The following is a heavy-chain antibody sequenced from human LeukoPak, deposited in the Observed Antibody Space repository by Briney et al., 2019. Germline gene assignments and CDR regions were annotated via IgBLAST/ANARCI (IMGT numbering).Heavy chain of an antibody. CDR3: VRDHGDYYFDY. D-gene: IGHD4-17*01. CDR2: IKSDGTST. V-gene: IGHV3-74*01. CDR1: GFTFSSYW. Sequence: PGGSLRLSCAASGFTFSSYWMHWVRQGPGKGPVWVSRIKSDGTSTNYADSVKGRFTISRDNAKNTLYLQMNSLGVEDTAVYYCVRDHGDYYFDYWGQGTLVTVSS. J-gene: IGHJ4*02.